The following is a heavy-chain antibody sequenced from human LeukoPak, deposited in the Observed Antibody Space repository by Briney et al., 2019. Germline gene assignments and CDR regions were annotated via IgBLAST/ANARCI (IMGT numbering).Heavy chain of an antibody. J-gene: IGHJ3*02. CDR3: ARVRPYGGNPGDTFDI. D-gene: IGHD4-23*01. CDR1: GGTFSSYA. CDR2: IIPIFGTA. V-gene: IGHV1-69*13. Sequence: GVSVKVSCKASGGTFSSYAISWVRQAPGQGLEWMGGIIPIFGTANYAQKFQGRVTITADESTSTAYMELSSLRSEDTAVYYCARVRPYGGNPGDTFDIWGQGTMVTVSS.